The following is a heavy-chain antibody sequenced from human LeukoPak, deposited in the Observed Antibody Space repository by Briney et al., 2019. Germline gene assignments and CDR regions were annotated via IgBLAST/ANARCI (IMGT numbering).Heavy chain of an antibody. J-gene: IGHJ6*03. CDR3: ARAGHYYYYMDV. CDR2: INPSGGST. CDR1: GYTFTGYY. Sequence: GASVKVSCKASGYTFTGYYMHWVRQAPGQGLEWMGIINPSGGSTSYAQKFQGRVTMTRDTSTSTVYMELSSLRSEDTAVYYCARAGHYYYYMDVWGKGTTVTISS. V-gene: IGHV1-46*01.